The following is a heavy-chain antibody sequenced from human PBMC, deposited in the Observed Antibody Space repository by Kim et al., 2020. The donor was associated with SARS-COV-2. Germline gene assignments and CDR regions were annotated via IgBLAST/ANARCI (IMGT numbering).Heavy chain of an antibody. CDR3: AKVTLGYCSGGSCSDDAFDI. D-gene: IGHD2-15*01. Sequence: RFTISRDNSKNTLYLQMNSLRAEDTAVYYCAKVTLGYCSGGSCSDDAFDIWGQGTMVTVSS. J-gene: IGHJ3*02. V-gene: IGHV3-30*02.